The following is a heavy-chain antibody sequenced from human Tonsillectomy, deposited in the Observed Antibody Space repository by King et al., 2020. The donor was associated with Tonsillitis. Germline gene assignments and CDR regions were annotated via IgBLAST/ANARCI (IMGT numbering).Heavy chain of an antibody. D-gene: IGHD2-2*01. V-gene: IGHV3-30*18. Sequence: VQLVESGGGVVQPGRSLRLSCAASGFTFSSYGMHWVRQAPGKGLEWVAVISYDGSNKYYAESVKGRFTISRDNSKNTVNLQMKSLRAEDTAVYYCAKDLTAAKGSYYYGMDVWGQGTTVTVSS. CDR2: ISYDGSNK. J-gene: IGHJ6*02. CDR3: AKDLTAAKGSYYYGMDV. CDR1: GFTFSSYG.